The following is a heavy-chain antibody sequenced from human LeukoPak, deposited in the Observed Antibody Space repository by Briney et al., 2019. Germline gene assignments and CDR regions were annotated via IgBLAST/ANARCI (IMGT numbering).Heavy chain of an antibody. CDR1: GFTFITYG. CDR3: ARSSLLHSNAMDV. CDR2: IRYDGSNR. Sequence: GGSLRLSCAASGFTFITYGIHWVRQAPGKGLEWVAFIRYDGSNRFYADSVRGRFTISRDNTKNSLYLQMSSLRDDDTAVYYCARSSLLHSNAMDVWGQGTTVTVSS. J-gene: IGHJ6*02. V-gene: IGHV3-30*02. D-gene: IGHD5-18*01.